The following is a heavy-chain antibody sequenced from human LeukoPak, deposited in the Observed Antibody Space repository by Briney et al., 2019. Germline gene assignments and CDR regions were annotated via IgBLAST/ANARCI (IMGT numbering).Heavy chain of an antibody. J-gene: IGHJ4*02. V-gene: IGHV3-21*01. Sequence: GGSLRLSCAASGFTFSTYWMSWVRQAPGKGLEWVSSISTSGTYIYYADPVKGRFTVSRDDPKNSLYMQMNSLRVEDTAVYYCSSGWSVFESWGQGTLVTVSS. CDR2: ISTSGTYI. CDR1: GFTFSTYW. D-gene: IGHD6-13*01. CDR3: SSGWSVFES.